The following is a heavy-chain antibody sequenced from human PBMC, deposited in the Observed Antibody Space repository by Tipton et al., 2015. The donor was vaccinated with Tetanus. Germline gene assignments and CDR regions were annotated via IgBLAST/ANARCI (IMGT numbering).Heavy chain of an antibody. Sequence: TLSLTCTVSGGSISSYYWSWIRQPAGQGLEWTGFVYNGGTTKYNPSLKSRVIISVDTSKSQFSLKLTSVTAADTAVYYCARGRGWEFESWGQGTLVTVSS. CDR3: ARGRGWEFES. CDR1: GGSISSYY. D-gene: IGHD1-26*01. V-gene: IGHV4-59*01. CDR2: VYNGGTT. J-gene: IGHJ4*02.